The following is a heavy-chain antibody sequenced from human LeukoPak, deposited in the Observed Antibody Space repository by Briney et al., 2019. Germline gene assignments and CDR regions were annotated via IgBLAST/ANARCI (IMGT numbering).Heavy chain of an antibody. CDR2: IYYSGST. V-gene: IGHV4-59*01. CDR3: ARATRGCCSSTSCYGRDYYYYSGMDV. J-gene: IGHJ6*04. Sequence: SETLSLTCTVSGGSISSYYWSWVRQPPGKGLEWIGYIYYSGSTNYNPSLNSRVTLSVDTSKNQFSLKPRSLTAADTAVYYCARATRGCCSSTSCYGRDYYYYSGMDVWGKGTTVTVSS. D-gene: IGHD2-2*01. CDR1: GGSISSYY.